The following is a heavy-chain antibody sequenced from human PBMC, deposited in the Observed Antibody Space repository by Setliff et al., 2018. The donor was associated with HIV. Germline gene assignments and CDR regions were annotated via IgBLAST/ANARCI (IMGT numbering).Heavy chain of an antibody. J-gene: IGHJ4*02. CDR2: INPNSGGT. D-gene: IGHD1-26*01. Sequence: ASVKVSCKASGGTFSSFAISWVRQAPGQGLEWMGWINPNSGGTKYAQKFPGRVTMTRDTSISTAYMDLSSLTSDDTAVYYCALASIVSTARWNHWGRGTTVTVSS. CDR3: ALASIVSTARWNH. CDR1: GGTFSSFA. V-gene: IGHV1-2*02.